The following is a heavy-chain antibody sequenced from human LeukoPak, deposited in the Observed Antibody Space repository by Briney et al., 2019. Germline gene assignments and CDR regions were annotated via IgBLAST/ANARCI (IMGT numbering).Heavy chain of an antibody. V-gene: IGHV3-21*01. CDR2: TSSSSSYI. CDR1: GFTFSSDS. Sequence: GGSLRLSCAASGFTFSSDSMNWVRQAPGKGLEWGSSTSSSSSYIYYADSVKGRFTISRDNAKNSLYLQMNSLRAEDTAVYYCASTPLKQWLSPVDYWGQGTLVTVSS. J-gene: IGHJ4*02. CDR3: ASTPLKQWLSPVDY. D-gene: IGHD6-19*01.